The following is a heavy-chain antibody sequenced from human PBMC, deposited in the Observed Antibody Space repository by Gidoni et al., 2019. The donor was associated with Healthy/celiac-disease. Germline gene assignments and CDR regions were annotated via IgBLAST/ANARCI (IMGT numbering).Heavy chain of an antibody. J-gene: IGHJ3*02. Sequence: QLQLQESGPGLVKPSATLSLTCTVSGGSISSSSYYWGWIRQPPGKGLEWIGSIYYSGSTYYNPSLKSRVTISADTAVYYCAHSKTYYDILTGYYNPHDAFDIWGQGTMVTVSS. CDR1: GGSISSSSYY. V-gene: IGHV4-39*01. CDR2: IYYSGST. CDR3: DAFDI. D-gene: IGHD3-9*01.